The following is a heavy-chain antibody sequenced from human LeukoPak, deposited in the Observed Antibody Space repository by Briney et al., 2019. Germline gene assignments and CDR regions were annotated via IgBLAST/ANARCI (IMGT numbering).Heavy chain of an antibody. CDR3: AREYYDSSGSPYFDY. Sequence: GGALRLSCAASGFTFSSYSMNWVRQAPGKGLEWVSYISSDSGIIDYADSVKGRFTISRDNAKNSLYVQMNRLRDEDTAVYYCAREYYDSSGSPYFDYWGQGTLVTVSS. D-gene: IGHD3-22*01. CDR2: ISSDSGII. V-gene: IGHV3-48*02. J-gene: IGHJ4*02. CDR1: GFTFSSYS.